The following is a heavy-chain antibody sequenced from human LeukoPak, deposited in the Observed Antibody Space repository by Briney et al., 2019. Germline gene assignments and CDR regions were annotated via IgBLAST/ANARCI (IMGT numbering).Heavy chain of an antibody. Sequence: NSSETLSLTRTVSGGSISSSSYYWGWIRQPPGKGLEWIGSIYYSGSTYYNPSLKSRVTISVDTSKNQFSLKLSSVTTADTAVYYCARSYLGVVVPAAIRVDWGQGTLVTVSS. CDR3: ARSYLGVVVPAAIRVD. D-gene: IGHD2-2*02. CDR1: GGSISSSSYY. J-gene: IGHJ4*02. V-gene: IGHV4-39*01. CDR2: IYYSGST.